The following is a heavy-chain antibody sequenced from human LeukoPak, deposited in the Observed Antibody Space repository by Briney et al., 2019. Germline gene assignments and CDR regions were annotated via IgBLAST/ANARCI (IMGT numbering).Heavy chain of an antibody. D-gene: IGHD3-10*01. CDR3: ARDSSGSYYNRNDY. V-gene: IGHV3-48*03. Sequence: GGSLRLSCAASGFAFSSYEMHWVRQAPGKGLEWVSYISSSGSTIYYADSVKGRFTISRDNAKDSLYLQMNSLRAEDTALYYCARDSSGSYYNRNDYWGQGTLVTVSS. CDR2: ISSSGSTI. J-gene: IGHJ4*02. CDR1: GFAFSSYE.